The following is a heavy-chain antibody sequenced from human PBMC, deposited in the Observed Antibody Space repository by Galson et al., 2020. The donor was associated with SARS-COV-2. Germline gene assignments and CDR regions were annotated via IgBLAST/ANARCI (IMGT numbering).Heavy chain of an antibody. D-gene: IGHD6-19*01. CDR3: AKDPIAVAGPFDY. CDR2: ISYDGSNK. V-gene: IGHV3-30*18. J-gene: IGHJ4*02. CDR1: GFTFSSYG. Sequence: GESLKISCAASGFTFSSYGMHWVRQAPGKGLEWVAVISYDGSNKYYADSVKGRFTISRDNSKNTLYLQMNSLRAEDTAVYYCAKDPIAVAGPFDYGGQGTLGTVSS.